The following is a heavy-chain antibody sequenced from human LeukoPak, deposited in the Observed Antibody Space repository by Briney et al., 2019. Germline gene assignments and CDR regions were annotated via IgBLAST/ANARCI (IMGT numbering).Heavy chain of an antibody. CDR1: GGSFSGYY. J-gene: IGHJ2*01. V-gene: IGHV4-34*01. Sequence: PSETLSLTCAVYGGSFSGYYWSWIRQPPGKGLEWIGEINHSGSTNYNPSLKSRVTISVDTSKNQFSLKLSSVTAADTAVYYCARHRDYWYFDLWGRGTLVTVSS. CDR3: ARHRDYWYFDL. CDR2: INHSGST.